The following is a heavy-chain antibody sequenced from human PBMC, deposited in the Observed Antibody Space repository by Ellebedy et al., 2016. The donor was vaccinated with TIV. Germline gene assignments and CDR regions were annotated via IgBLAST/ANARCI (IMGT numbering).Heavy chain of an antibody. V-gene: IGHV4-4*07. Sequence: SETLSLTXTVSGGSISRYYWSWIRQPAGKGLEWIGRIYTSGSTNYNPSLKSRVTMSVDTSKNQFSLKLSSVTAADTAVYYCARETRGYSYGYGPYDAFDIWGQGTMVTVSS. D-gene: IGHD5-18*01. CDR3: ARETRGYSYGYGPYDAFDI. J-gene: IGHJ3*02. CDR2: IYTSGST. CDR1: GGSISRYY.